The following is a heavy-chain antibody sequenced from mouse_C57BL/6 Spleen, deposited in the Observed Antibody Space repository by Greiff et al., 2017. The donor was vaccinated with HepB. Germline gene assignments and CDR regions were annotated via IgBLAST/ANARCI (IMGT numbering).Heavy chain of an antibody. V-gene: IGHV14-1*01. CDR1: GFNIKDYY. CDR3: TTLYGSSYYWYFDV. D-gene: IGHD1-1*01. J-gene: IGHJ1*03. CDR2: IDPEDGDT. Sequence: EVQLQQSGAELVRPGASVKLSCTASGFNIKDYYMHWVKQRPEQGLEWIGRIDPEDGDTEYAPKFQGKATMTADTSSNTAYLQLSSLTSEDTAVYYCTTLYGSSYYWYFDVWGTGTTVTVSS.